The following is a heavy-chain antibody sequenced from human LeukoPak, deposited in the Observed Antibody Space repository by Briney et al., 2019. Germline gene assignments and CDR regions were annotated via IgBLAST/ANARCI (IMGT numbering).Heavy chain of an antibody. V-gene: IGHV4-39*01. D-gene: IGHD5-12*01. CDR2: IYYSGST. CDR3: VRRYVGYDDAFFDY. Sequence: SETLSLTCTVSGGSISSSSYYWGWIRQSPGKGLEWIGSIYYSGSTYYNPSLRSRVSISVDTCKNQFCLKLSSVTAADTAVYYCVRRYVGYDDAFFDYWGQGTLVTVSS. J-gene: IGHJ4*02. CDR1: GGSISSSSYY.